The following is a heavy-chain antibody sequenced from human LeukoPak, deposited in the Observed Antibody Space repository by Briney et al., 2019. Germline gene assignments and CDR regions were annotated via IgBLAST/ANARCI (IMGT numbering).Heavy chain of an antibody. CDR3: AKAGSIRFDY. D-gene: IGHD3-3*02. Sequence: GGSLRLSCAASGFTFSTYAMSWVRQAPGKGLEWVSAFNTYYADSVKGRFTISRDNSKNTLYLQMNSLRADDTAVYYCAKAGSIRFDYWGQGTLVTVSS. CDR1: GFTFSTYA. V-gene: IGHV3-23*01. CDR2: FNT. J-gene: IGHJ4*02.